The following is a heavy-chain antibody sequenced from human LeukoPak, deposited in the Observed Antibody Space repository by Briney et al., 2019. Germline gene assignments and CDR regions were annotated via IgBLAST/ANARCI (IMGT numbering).Heavy chain of an antibody. V-gene: IGHV3-66*02. D-gene: IGHD3-3*01. CDR2: IYSGGST. CDR3: ARDLRLTTIFGVVSN. CDR1: GFTVSSNC. J-gene: IGHJ4*02. Sequence: GGSLRLSCAASGFTVSSNCMSWVRQAPGKGLEWVSVIYSGGSTYYADSVKGRFTISRDNSMNTLYLQTNSLRAEDTAVYYCARDLRLTTIFGVVSNWGQGTLVTVSS.